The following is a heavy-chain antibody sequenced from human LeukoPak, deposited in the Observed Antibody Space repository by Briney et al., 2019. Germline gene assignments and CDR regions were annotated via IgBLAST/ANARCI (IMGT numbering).Heavy chain of an antibody. J-gene: IGHJ5*02. D-gene: IGHD6-19*01. CDR2: ISADNGDT. Sequence: ASVKVSCKASGYIFTNYAITWVRQAHGQGLEWMGWISADNGDTNFAQKFQGRVTMTRDTFTATAYMELTNLTSDDTAVYYCARGWSSRWLKRRHYFYPWGQGTLVTV. V-gene: IGHV1-18*01. CDR1: GYIFTNYA. CDR3: ARGWSSRWLKRRHYFYP.